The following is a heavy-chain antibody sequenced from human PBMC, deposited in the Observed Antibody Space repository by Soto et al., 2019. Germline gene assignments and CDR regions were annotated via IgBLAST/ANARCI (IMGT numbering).Heavy chain of an antibody. J-gene: IGHJ6*03. Sequence: SETQSLTCAVHGGTFSAYYWSWIRQAPGKGLEWIGEINHRGSATYSPSLKSRVTISVDTAKDQFSLRLTSLTAADTAVYFCARGGWGISSTPYYDNYYYMDIWGKGTTVTVSS. V-gene: IGHV4-34*01. D-gene: IGHD3-22*01. CDR1: GGTFSAYY. CDR2: INHRGSA. CDR3: ARGGWGISSTPYYDNYYYMDI.